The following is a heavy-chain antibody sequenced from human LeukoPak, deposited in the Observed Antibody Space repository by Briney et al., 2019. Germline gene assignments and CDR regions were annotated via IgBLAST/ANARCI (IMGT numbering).Heavy chain of an antibody. V-gene: IGHV3-23*01. Sequence: PGGSLRLSCAASGFTFSSYWMSWVRQAPGKGLEWVSAISGSGGSTYYADSVKGRFTISRDNSKNTLYLQMNSLRAEDTAVYYCAKDRSSSGWGNYWGQGTLVTVSS. CDR2: ISGSGGST. CDR3: AKDRSSSGWGNY. J-gene: IGHJ4*02. CDR1: GFTFSSYW. D-gene: IGHD6-19*01.